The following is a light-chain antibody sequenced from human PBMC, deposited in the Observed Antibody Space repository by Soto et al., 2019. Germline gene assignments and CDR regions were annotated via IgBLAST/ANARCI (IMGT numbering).Light chain of an antibody. J-gene: IGKJ5*01. CDR2: TES. V-gene: IGKV1-9*01. CDR1: QGISNY. CDR3: QQRHSYSIT. Sequence: DIQLTHSPSFLSASVLYRVTITFLSSQGISNYLAWYQQKPGKAPNLLIHTESSLQTGVPSRFSGSGSGTEFTLTISSLQPEDFATYYCQQRHSYSITFGQGTRLEIK.